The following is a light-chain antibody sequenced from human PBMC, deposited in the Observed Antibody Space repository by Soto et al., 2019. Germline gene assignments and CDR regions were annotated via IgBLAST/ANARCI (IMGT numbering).Light chain of an antibody. CDR3: QQYKNWPPLT. CDR2: GAF. CDR1: QGVSYN. J-gene: IGKJ4*01. V-gene: IGKV3-15*01. Sequence: EIVMTQSPATLSVSPGETATLSCRASQGVSYNLAWYQQKPGQGPRLVIYGAFSRATGIPARFSGSGSGTEFTLTISSLQSEDFAVYYCQQYKNWPPLTFGGGTKVEIK.